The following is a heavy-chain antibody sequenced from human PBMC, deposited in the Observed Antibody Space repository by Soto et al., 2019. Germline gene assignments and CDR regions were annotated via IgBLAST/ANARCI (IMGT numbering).Heavy chain of an antibody. D-gene: IGHD3-22*01. CDR1: GFTFSSYG. V-gene: IGHV3-30*18. Sequence: TGGSLRLSCAASGFTFSSYGMHWVRQAPGKGLEWVAVISYDGSNKYYADSVKGRFTISRDNSKNTLYLQMDSLRAEDTAVYYCAKPRRMIVVDLFDYWGQGTLVTVSS. CDR2: ISYDGSNK. CDR3: AKPRRMIVVDLFDY. J-gene: IGHJ4*02.